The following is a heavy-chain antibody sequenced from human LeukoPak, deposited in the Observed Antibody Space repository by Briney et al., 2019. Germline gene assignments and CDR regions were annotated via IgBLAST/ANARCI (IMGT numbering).Heavy chain of an antibody. CDR2: IWYDGSNR. J-gene: IGHJ4*02. V-gene: IGHV3-33*06. CDR3: AKGAPSSSSIFDF. CDR1: GFTFSNYG. Sequence: GGSLRLSCAASGFTFSNYGMHWVRQAPGKGLEWVAVIWYDGSNRYYADSVKGRFTISRDNSKNTLYLQLSSLRPDDTAVYYCAKGAPSSSSIFDFWGPGTLVTVSS. D-gene: IGHD6-6*01.